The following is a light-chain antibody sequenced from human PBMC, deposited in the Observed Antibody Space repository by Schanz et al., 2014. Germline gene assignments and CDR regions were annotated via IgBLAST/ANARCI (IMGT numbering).Light chain of an antibody. V-gene: IGLV2-14*01. CDR3: SSYTSSSTLRGV. J-gene: IGLJ3*02. Sequence: QSALIQPPSVSGSPGQSVTISCTGTSSDVGGYNYVSWYQQHPGKAPKLMIYEGSKRPSGVSNRFSGSKSGNTASLTISGLQAEDEADYYCSSYTSSSTLRGVFGGGTKLTVL. CDR1: SSDVGGYNY. CDR2: EGS.